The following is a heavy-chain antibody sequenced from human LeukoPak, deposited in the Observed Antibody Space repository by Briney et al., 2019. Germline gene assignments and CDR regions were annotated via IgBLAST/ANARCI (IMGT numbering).Heavy chain of an antibody. CDR1: GFTYSSYA. V-gene: IGHV3-23*01. Sequence: GGSLRLSCAASGFTYSSYAMSWVRQAPGKGLEWVSAISGSGGSTYYADSVKGRFTISRDNSKNTLYLQMNSLRAEDTAVYYCAKVSLLFWSGYYTFDYWGQGTLVTVSS. CDR3: AKVSLLFWSGYYTFDY. D-gene: IGHD3-3*01. J-gene: IGHJ4*02. CDR2: ISGSGGST.